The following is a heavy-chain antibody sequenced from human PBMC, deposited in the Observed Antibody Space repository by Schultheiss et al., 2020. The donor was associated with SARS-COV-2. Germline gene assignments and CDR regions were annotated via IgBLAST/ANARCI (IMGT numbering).Heavy chain of an antibody. CDR1: GFTFSSYS. D-gene: IGHD6-19*01. Sequence: GESLKISCAASGFTFSSYSMNWVRQAPGKGLEWVSYISSSSSTIYYADSVKGRFTISRDNAKNSLYLQMNSLRDEDTAVYYCASRPVSVVAEYYFDYWGQGTLVTVSS. CDR2: ISSSSSTI. V-gene: IGHV3-48*02. J-gene: IGHJ4*02. CDR3: ASRPVSVVAEYYFDY.